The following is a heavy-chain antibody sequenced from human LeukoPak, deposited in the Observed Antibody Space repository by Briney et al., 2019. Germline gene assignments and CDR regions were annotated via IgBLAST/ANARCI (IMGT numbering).Heavy chain of an antibody. J-gene: IGHJ5*02. Sequence: SETLSLTCIVSGGSIRSGGYYWSWIRQHSGKGLEWIGYINYSGTTYYNPSLKSRVTISVDTSKNQFSLKLGSVTAADTAVYYCARAPGLSIAAAGSGWFDPWGQGTLVTVSS. CDR3: ARAPGLSIAAAGSGWFDP. V-gene: IGHV4-31*03. D-gene: IGHD6-13*01. CDR1: GGSIRSGGYY. CDR2: INYSGTT.